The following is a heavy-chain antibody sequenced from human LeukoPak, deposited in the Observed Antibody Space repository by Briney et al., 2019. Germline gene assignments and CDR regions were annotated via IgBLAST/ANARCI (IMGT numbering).Heavy chain of an antibody. V-gene: IGHV4-34*01. Sequence: SETLSLTCAVYGGSLSGYYWTWIRQPPGKGLEWIGEINHSGSTNYNPSLKSRVTISVDTSNNQFSLKLSSLTAADTAVYYCARADIENRFDPWGQGTLVTVSS. D-gene: IGHD2-15*01. CDR1: GGSLSGYY. CDR2: INHSGST. CDR3: ARADIENRFDP. J-gene: IGHJ5*02.